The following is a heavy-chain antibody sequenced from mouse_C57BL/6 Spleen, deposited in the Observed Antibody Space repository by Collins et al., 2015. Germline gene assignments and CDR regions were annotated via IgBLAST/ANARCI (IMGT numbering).Heavy chain of an antibody. CDR3: ARPTTATYWYFDV. CDR1: GYSITSDYA. Sequence: DVQLQESGPGLVKPSQSLSLTCTVTGYSITSDYAWNWIRQFPGNKLEWMGYISYSGSTSYNPSLKSRISITRDTSKNQFFLQLNSVTTEDTATYYCARPTTATYWYFDVWGAGTTVTVSS. V-gene: IGHV3-2*02. J-gene: IGHJ1*01. CDR2: ISYSGST. D-gene: IGHD1-2*01.